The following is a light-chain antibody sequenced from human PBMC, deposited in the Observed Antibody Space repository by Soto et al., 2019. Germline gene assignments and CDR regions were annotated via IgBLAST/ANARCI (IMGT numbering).Light chain of an antibody. J-gene: IGKJ1*01. CDR1: QSITTY. V-gene: IGKV1-39*01. Sequence: DIQMTQSPSFLSASVGDGVTITCRASQSITTYLNWYQQKPGKAPRLLMYGASNLQSGVPSRFSGSGSGTEFTLTISSLQPDDFATYFCHQTHSLPQTFGHGTKVDIK. CDR2: GAS. CDR3: HQTHSLPQT.